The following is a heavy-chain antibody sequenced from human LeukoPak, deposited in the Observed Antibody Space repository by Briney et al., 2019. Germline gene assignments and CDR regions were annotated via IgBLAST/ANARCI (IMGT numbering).Heavy chain of an antibody. CDR2: ISYDGSNK. CDR3: ATCSGGSCYSSPFDY. D-gene: IGHD2-15*01. Sequence: PGGSLRLSCAASGFTFSSYGMHWVRQAPGKGLEWVAVISYDGSNKYYADSVKGRFTISRDNAKNSLYLQMNSLRAEDTAVYYCATCSGGSCYSSPFDYWGQGTLVTVSS. CDR1: GFTFSSYG. V-gene: IGHV3-30*03. J-gene: IGHJ4*02.